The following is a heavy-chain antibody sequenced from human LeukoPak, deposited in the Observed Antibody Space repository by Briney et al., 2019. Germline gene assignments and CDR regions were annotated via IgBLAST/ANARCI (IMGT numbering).Heavy chain of an antibody. CDR2: IGTAGDT. Sequence: GGSLRLSGAASGFTFSSYDMHWVRQATGKGPEWVSAIGTAGDTYYPGSVKGRFTISRENAKNSLYLQMNSLGAGDTAVYYCARGPGVVGATNAFDIWGQGTMVTVSS. CDR1: GFTFSSYD. CDR3: ARGPGVVGATNAFDI. D-gene: IGHD1-26*01. V-gene: IGHV3-13*01. J-gene: IGHJ3*02.